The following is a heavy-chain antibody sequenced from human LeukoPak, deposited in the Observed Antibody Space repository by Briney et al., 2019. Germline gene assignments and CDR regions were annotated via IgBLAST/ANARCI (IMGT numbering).Heavy chain of an antibody. CDR3: ARVEASGYDYGAFDY. J-gene: IGHJ4*02. V-gene: IGHV3-7*01. CDR1: GFTFSNYW. D-gene: IGHD5-12*01. CDR2: INQDGSDQ. Sequence: QPGGSLRLSCAASGFTFSNYWMSWVRQAPGKGLEWVANINQDGSDQYYVDSVRGRFTISRDNTKNSLYLQMNSLRAEDTAVYYCARVEASGYDYGAFDYWGQGTLVTVSS.